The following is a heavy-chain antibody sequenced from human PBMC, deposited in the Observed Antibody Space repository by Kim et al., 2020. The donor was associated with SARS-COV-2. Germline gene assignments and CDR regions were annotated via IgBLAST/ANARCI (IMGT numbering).Heavy chain of an antibody. V-gene: IGHV3-23*01. D-gene: IGHD3-10*01. CDR3: ARGISSFDC. Sequence: GGSLRLSCAGSGFTFSTYSMTWVRQAPGKGLEWVSAIRGNGDSTYYADSVKGRFTISRDNSKNTLYLQMNSLRAEDTAIYYCARGISSFDCWGQGTLVTV. J-gene: IGHJ4*02. CDR1: GFTFSTYS. CDR2: IRGNGDST.